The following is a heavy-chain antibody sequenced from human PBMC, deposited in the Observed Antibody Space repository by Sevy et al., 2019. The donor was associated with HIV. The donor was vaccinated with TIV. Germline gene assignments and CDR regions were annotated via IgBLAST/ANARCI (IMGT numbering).Heavy chain of an antibody. D-gene: IGHD3-22*01. Sequence: GGSLRLSCAASGFIFSDYAMSWVRQAPGKGLEWVSSISGGDGSTYYADSVKGRFTVSRDNSKNTLYLQMNTLRAEDMALYYCAKFGDYYDSGGYYWYFDFWGRGTLVTVSS. V-gene: IGHV3-23*01. J-gene: IGHJ2*01. CDR3: AKFGDYYDSGGYYWYFDF. CDR1: GFIFSDYA. CDR2: ISGGDGST.